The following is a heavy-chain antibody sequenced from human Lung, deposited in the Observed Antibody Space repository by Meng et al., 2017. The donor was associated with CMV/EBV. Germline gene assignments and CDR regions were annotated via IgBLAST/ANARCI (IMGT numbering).Heavy chain of an antibody. J-gene: IGHJ3*02. CDR1: GFTFSSYW. CDR2: INSDGSST. Sequence: LTXAASGFTFSSYWMHWVRQAPGKGLVWVSRINSDGSSTSYADSVKGRFTISRDNAKNTLYLQMNSLRAEDTAVYYCAREQPNSDAFEIWGQGTMVTVSS. CDR3: AREQPNSDAFEI. V-gene: IGHV3-74*01. D-gene: IGHD4-23*01.